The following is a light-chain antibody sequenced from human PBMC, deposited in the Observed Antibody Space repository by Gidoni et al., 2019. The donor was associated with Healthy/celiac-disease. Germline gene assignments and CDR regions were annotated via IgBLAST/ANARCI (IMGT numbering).Light chain of an antibody. CDR1: QSVSGN. Sequence: EIVMTQSPATLSVSPGERATLSCWASQSVSGNLAWYQQKPGQAPRLLICGASTRATGIPARFSGSGSGTEFTLTISSLQSEDFAVYYCQQYNNWWTFGQGTKVEIK. CDR2: GAS. CDR3: QQYNNWWT. V-gene: IGKV3-15*01. J-gene: IGKJ1*01.